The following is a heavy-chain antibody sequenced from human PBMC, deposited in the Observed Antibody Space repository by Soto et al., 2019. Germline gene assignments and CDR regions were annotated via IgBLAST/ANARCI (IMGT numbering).Heavy chain of an antibody. CDR2: TSYDGSNK. CDR1: GFTFSSYG. V-gene: IGHV3-30*18. J-gene: IGHJ4*02. CDR3: AKSYSGSYAADY. D-gene: IGHD1-26*01. Sequence: GGSLRLSCAASGFTFSSYGMHWVRQAPGKGLEWVAVTSYDGSNKYYADSVKGRFTISRDNSKNTLYLQMNSLRAEDTAVYYCAKSYSGSYAADYWGQGTLVTVSS.